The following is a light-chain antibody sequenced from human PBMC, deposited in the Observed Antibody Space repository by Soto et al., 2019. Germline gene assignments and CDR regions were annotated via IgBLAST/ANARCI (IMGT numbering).Light chain of an antibody. Sequence: DIQLTQSPSFLTASVGDRVTITCRASQGISSYLAWYQQKPGKAPKLLIYAASTLQSGVPSRFSGSGSGTEFDITISNLQPEDFATYYCQPLNSYPLFGPGTKVDIK. CDR3: QPLNSYPL. J-gene: IGKJ3*01. V-gene: IGKV1-9*01. CDR1: QGISSY. CDR2: AAS.